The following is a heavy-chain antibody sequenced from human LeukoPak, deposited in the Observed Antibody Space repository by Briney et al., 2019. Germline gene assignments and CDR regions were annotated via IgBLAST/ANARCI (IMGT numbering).Heavy chain of an antibody. J-gene: IGHJ4*02. Sequence: VSVKVSCKASGYTFTSYYMHWVRQAPGQGLEWMGIINPSGGSTSYAQKFQGRVTMTRDTSTSTVHMELSSLRSEDTAVYYCARARYYVAVAGDFDYWGQGTLVTVSS. V-gene: IGHV1-46*01. CDR3: ARARYYVAVAGDFDY. D-gene: IGHD6-19*01. CDR2: INPSGGST. CDR1: GYTFTSYY.